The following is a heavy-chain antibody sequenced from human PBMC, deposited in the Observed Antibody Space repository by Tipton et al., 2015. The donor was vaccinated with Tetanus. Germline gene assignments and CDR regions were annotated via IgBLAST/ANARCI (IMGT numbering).Heavy chain of an antibody. CDR2: VYYNGGT. D-gene: IGHD3-22*01. CDR1: GGSISTDY. CDR3: ARGILNFDDTSQTYYWFFDF. J-gene: IGHJ2*01. Sequence: TLSLTCSVSGGSISTDYWSWIRQSPGRRLEWIGYVYYNGGTNYNPSLKSRVTISIGTSKNLFSLNLTSVTAADTAVYFCARGILNFDDTSQTYYWFFDFWGRGTPVTVSS. V-gene: IGHV4-59*07.